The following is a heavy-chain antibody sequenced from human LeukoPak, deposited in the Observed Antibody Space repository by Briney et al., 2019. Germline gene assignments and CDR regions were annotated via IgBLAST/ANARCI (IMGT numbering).Heavy chain of an antibody. CDR1: GFTFSSYA. D-gene: IGHD2-2*01. CDR2: ISGSGGST. CDR3: AKDLSDCSSTSCYSVYYGMDV. J-gene: IGHJ6*02. V-gene: IGHV3-23*01. Sequence: GGSLRLSCAASGFTFSSYAMSWVRQAPGKGLEWVSAISGSGGSTYYADSVKGRFTISRDNSKNTLYLQMNSLRAEDTAVYYCAKDLSDCSSTSCYSVYYGMDVWGQGTTVTVSS.